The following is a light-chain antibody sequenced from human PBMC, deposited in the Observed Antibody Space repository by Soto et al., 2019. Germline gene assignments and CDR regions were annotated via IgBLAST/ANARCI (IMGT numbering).Light chain of an antibody. J-gene: IGLJ1*01. CDR2: EGI. Sequence: QSALTQPASVSGSPGQSITISCTGTSSDIGTYNLVSWYQHYPGKAPKLMIYEGIKRPSGVSNRFSGSKSGNTAFLTISGLQAEDEADYYCCSYAGSGTDHYVLGSGTKLTVL. V-gene: IGLV2-23*01. CDR3: CSYAGSGTDHYV. CDR1: SSDIGTYNL.